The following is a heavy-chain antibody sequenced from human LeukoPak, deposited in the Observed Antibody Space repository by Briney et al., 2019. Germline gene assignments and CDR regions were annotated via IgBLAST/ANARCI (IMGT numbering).Heavy chain of an antibody. CDR3: AKDPYGDYGGGYFDY. Sequence: GGPLRLSCAASGFTFDDYAMHWVRQAPGKGLEWVSGISWNSGSIGYADSVKGRFTISRDNAKNSLYLQMNSLRAEDTALYYCAKDPYGDYGGGYFDYWGQGTLVTVSS. V-gene: IGHV3-9*01. CDR2: ISWNSGSI. J-gene: IGHJ4*02. D-gene: IGHD4-17*01. CDR1: GFTFDDYA.